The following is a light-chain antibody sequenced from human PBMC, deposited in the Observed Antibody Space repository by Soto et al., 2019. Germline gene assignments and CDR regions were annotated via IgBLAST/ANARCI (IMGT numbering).Light chain of an antibody. CDR2: GAS. V-gene: IGKV3-20*01. CDR1: QSVSIL. J-gene: IGKJ5*01. CDR3: QQQGRSWIT. Sequence: EIVLTQSPGTLSLSPGERATLSCRASQSVSILLAWYQQKPGQAPRLLIHGASTRATGIPDRFSGSGSGTDFTLTISRLEPEDFAVYYCQQQGRSWITFGQGTRLEIK.